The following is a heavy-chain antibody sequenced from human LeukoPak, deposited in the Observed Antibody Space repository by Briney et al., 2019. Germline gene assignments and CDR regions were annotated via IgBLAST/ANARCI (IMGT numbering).Heavy chain of an antibody. D-gene: IGHD3-22*01. J-gene: IGHJ3*02. CDR2: IYSGGGT. V-gene: IGHV3-53*01. CDR3: ARGGRYYDSSGYYHDAFDI. CDR1: GFAVSSNY. Sequence: PGGSLGLSCAASGFAVSSNYMSWVRQAPGKGLEWVSVIYSGGGTYYANSVKGRFTISRDNSKNTLYLQMNSLRAEDTAVYYCARGGRYYDSSGYYHDAFDIWAKGQWSPSLQ.